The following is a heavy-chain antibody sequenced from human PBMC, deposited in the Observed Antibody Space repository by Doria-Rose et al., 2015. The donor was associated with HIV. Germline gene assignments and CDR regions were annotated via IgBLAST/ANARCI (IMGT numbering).Heavy chain of an antibody. V-gene: IGHV3-21*03. CDR2: ISSSSEYI. CDR3: ARDHYDSGGYYSD. J-gene: IGHJ4*02. Sequence: VSLRLSCAASGFPFRRYSMNWVRQAPGKGLEWVSSISSSSEYIYYVDSVQGRFTISRDNAKNSVYLQMNSLRTEDTAVYYCARDHYDSGGYYSDWGQGTLVTVSS. D-gene: IGHD3-22*01. CDR1: GFPFRRYS.